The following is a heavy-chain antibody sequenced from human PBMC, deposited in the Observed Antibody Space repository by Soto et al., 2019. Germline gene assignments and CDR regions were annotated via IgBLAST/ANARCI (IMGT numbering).Heavy chain of an antibody. CDR1: GYTFTRYG. CDR3: AKNGQPPYYYYGLDV. J-gene: IGHJ6*02. Sequence: ASVKVSCKASGYTFTRYGISWVRQAPGQGLEWMGWISDYNGDTNYAQKFQGRVSMTIDTSTTTAYMELRSLTSDDTAVYYCAKNGQPPYYYYGLDVWGQGTKVTVSS. D-gene: IGHD2-8*01. V-gene: IGHV1-18*01. CDR2: ISDYNGDT.